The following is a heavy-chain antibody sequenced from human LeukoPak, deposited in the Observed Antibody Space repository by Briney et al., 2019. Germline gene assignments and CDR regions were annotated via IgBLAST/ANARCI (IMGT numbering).Heavy chain of an antibody. CDR3: GRLAHNAWYAIDF. V-gene: IGHV3-7*01. Sequence: GGSLRLSCVASVFTFDFYWMTWVRQAPGKGLEWLANILPDGSQKYYVDSVKGRFTISRDNPKNSLCLQINNLRAEDTAVYYCGRLAHNAWYAIDFWGQGTLVTVSS. CDR2: ILPDGSQK. J-gene: IGHJ4*02. D-gene: IGHD2-2*01. CDR1: VFTFDFYW.